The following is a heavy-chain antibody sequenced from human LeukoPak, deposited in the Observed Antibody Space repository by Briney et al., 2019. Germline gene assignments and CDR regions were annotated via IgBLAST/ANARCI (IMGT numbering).Heavy chain of an antibody. Sequence: PSETLSLTCTVSGGSISSYYWSWIRQPPGKGLEWIGYIYYSGSTNYNPSLKSRVTILVDTSKNQFSLKLSSVTAADTAVYYCARSKRITMVRGPFDYWGQGTLVTVSS. J-gene: IGHJ4*02. D-gene: IGHD3-10*01. V-gene: IGHV4-59*01. CDR2: IYYSGST. CDR3: ARSKRITMVRGPFDY. CDR1: GGSISSYY.